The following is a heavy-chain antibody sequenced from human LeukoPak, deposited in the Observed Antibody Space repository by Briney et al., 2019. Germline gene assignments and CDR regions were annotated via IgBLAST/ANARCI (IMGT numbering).Heavy chain of an antibody. D-gene: IGHD1-26*01. V-gene: IGHV3-21*01. Sequence: GGSLRLSCAASGFTFSSYSMNWVRQTPGKGLEWVSSITSSSTYTFYADSVKGRFTISRDNARNSLYLQMNSLRAEDTAVYYCARGPYSGTYGDTYYYYMDVWGKGTTVTISS. CDR2: ITSSSTYT. CDR1: GFTFSSYS. CDR3: ARGPYSGTYGDTYYYYMDV. J-gene: IGHJ6*03.